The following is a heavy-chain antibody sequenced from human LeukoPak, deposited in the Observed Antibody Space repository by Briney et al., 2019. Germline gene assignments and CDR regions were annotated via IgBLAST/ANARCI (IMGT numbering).Heavy chain of an antibody. V-gene: IGHV1-18*01. J-gene: IGHJ6*03. D-gene: IGHD6-13*01. CDR2: ISAYNGNT. CDR3: ARTGHSSSWLYYYYYYMDV. Sequence: ASVKVSCKASGYTFTDYGISWVRQAPGQGLEWMGWISAYNGNTNYAQKLQGRVTMTTDTSTSTAYMELRSLRSDDTAVYYCARTGHSSSWLYYYYYYMDVWGKGTTVTISS. CDR1: GYTFTDYG.